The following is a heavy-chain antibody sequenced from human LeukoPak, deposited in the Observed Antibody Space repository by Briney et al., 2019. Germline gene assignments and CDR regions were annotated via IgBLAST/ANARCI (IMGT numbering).Heavy chain of an antibody. Sequence: SETLSLTCRVSGGFISTYYWSWIRQPPGKGLEWIGYIYYSGSTNYNPSLKSRVTISVDTSKNQFSLKLSSVTAADTAVYYCARGVAPVDYWGQGTLVTVSS. CDR3: ARGVAPVDY. CDR2: IYYSGST. D-gene: IGHD2-21*01. CDR1: GGFISTYY. V-gene: IGHV4-59*01. J-gene: IGHJ4*02.